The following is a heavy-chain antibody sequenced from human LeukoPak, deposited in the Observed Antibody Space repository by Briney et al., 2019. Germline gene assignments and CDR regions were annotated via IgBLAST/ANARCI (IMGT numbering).Heavy chain of an antibody. Sequence: GGSLRLSRAASGFTFSDYYMSWIRQAPGKGLEWVSYISSSGSTIYYADSVKGRFTISRDNAKNSLYLQMNSLRAEDTAVYYCARDVGTTAGSYYDLNWFDPWGQGTLVTVSS. J-gene: IGHJ5*02. D-gene: IGHD3-10*01. CDR1: GFTFSDYY. V-gene: IGHV3-11*01. CDR3: ARDVGTTAGSYYDLNWFDP. CDR2: ISSSGSTI.